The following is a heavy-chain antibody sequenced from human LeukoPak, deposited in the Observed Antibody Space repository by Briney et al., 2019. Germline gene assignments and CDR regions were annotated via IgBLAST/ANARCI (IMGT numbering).Heavy chain of an antibody. V-gene: IGHV1-69*13. Sequence: SVKVSCRASGGTFSSYAISWVRQAPGQGLEWMGGIIPIFGTANYAQKFQGRVTITADESTSTAYMELSSPRSEDTAVYYCARGPPSGSYLIDYWGQGTLVTVSS. CDR2: IIPIFGTA. CDR3: ARGPPSGSYLIDY. CDR1: GGTFSSYA. D-gene: IGHD1-26*01. J-gene: IGHJ4*02.